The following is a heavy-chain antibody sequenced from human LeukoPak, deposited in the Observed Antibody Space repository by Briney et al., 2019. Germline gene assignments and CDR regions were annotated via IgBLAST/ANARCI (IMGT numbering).Heavy chain of an antibody. Sequence: PGRSLTLSCAASGFTFSSYGMHWVRQAPDKGLEWVAVIWYDGSNKYYADSVKGRFTISRDNSKNTLYLQMNSLRAEDTAVYYCARDHGSGSYFSHCDYWGQGTLVTVSS. CDR3: ARDHGSGSYFSHCDY. V-gene: IGHV3-33*01. D-gene: IGHD3-10*01. CDR1: GFTFSSYG. CDR2: IWYDGSNK. J-gene: IGHJ4*02.